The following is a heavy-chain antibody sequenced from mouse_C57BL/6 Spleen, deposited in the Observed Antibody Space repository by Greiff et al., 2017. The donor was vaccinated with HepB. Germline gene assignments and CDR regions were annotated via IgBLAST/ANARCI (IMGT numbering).Heavy chain of an antibody. V-gene: IGHV1-55*01. D-gene: IGHD1-1*02. J-gene: IGHJ3*01. CDR3: ARWNYGAWFAY. CDR1: GYTFTSYW. CDR2: IYPGSGST. Sequence: VQLQQSGAELVKPGASVKMSCKASGYTFTSYWITWVKQRPGQGLEWIGDIYPGSGSTNYNEKFKRKATLTVDTSSSTAYMQISSLTSEDSAVYYWARWNYGAWFAYWGQGTLVTVSA.